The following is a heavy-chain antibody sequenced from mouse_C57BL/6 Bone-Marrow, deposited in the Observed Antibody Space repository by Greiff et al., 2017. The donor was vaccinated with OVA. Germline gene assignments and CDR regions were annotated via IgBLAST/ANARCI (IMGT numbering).Heavy chain of an antibody. J-gene: IGHJ3*01. CDR1: GYAFTSSW. V-gene: IGHV1-82*01. CDR3: ARSNWVCFAY. Sequence: QVQLQQSGPELVKPGASVKISCKASGYAFTSSWMNWVKQRPGQGLEWIGRIYPGDGDTNYNGKFKGKATLTADKSSSTAYMQLSSLTSEDSAVYFCARSNWVCFAYWGQGTLVTVSA. CDR2: IYPGDGDT. D-gene: IGHD4-1*01.